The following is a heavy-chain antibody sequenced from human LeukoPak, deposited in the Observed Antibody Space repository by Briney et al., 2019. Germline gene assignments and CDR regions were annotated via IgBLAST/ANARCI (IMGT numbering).Heavy chain of an antibody. Sequence: PGGSLRLSCAASGFTFSSYAMSWVRQAPGKGLEWVSSISGSGGSTYYADSVKGRFTISRDNSKNTLYLQMNSLRAEDTAVYYCARVGRRYYDILTGYYSDYWGQGTLVTVSS. D-gene: IGHD3-9*01. J-gene: IGHJ4*02. V-gene: IGHV3-23*01. CDR1: GFTFSSYA. CDR2: ISGSGGST. CDR3: ARVGRRYYDILTGYYSDY.